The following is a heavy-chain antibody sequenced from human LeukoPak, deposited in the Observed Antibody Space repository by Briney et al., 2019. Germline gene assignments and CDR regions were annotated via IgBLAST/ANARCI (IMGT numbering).Heavy chain of an antibody. Sequence: KPSETLSLTCAVYGGSFSGYYWSWIRQPPGKGLEWIGEINHSGSTNYNPSLKSRVTISVVTSKNQFSLKLSSVTAADTAVYYCASSNWAWVVVAWGQGTLVTVSA. CDR1: GGSFSGYY. D-gene: IGHD2-21*01. CDR2: INHSGST. V-gene: IGHV4-34*01. J-gene: IGHJ4*02. CDR3: ASSNWAWVVVA.